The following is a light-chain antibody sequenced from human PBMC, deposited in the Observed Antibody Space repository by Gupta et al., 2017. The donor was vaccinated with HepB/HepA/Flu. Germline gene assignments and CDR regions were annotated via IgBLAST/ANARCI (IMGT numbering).Light chain of an antibody. Sequence: DIQEPLSLSSVSASVGDRVTITCRASQGISSWLAWSPPKPGKAPKLLIYAASSLQSGVPSRFSGSGSGTDCTLTSSSLQPEDFATDYCQQANKVPFTFGGGTKVEIK. V-gene: IGKV1-12*02. CDR1: QGISSW. CDR3: QQANKVPFT. J-gene: IGKJ4*01. CDR2: AAS.